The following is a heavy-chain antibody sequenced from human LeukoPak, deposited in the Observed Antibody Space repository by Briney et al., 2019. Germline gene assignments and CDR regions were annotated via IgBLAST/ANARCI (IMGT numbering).Heavy chain of an antibody. CDR2: ISSNGGST. D-gene: IGHD1-1*01. CDR3: VRGPPVEDGTFFDY. CDR1: GFTFSSYA. J-gene: IGHJ4*02. Sequence: PGGSLRLSCAASGFTFSSYAMHWVRQAPGKGLEYVSAISSNGGSTYYANSVKGRFTISRDNSKNTLYLQMGSLRAEDMAVYYCVRGPPVEDGTFFDYWGQGTLVTVSS. V-gene: IGHV3-64*01.